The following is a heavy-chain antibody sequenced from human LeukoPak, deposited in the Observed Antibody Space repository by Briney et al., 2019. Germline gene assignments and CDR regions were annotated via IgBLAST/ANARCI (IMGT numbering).Heavy chain of an antibody. V-gene: IGHV3-23*01. Sequence: PRGSLRLSCAASGFIFNYYAMNWVRQAPGKGLEWVSAISGGGHSTYYADSVKGRFTISRDNSKNTLYLQMNSLRAEDTAVYFCAKGLEPGAFDIWGQGTRVTVSS. CDR3: AKGLEPGAFDI. J-gene: IGHJ3*02. CDR2: ISGGGHST. CDR1: GFIFNYYA. D-gene: IGHD1-1*01.